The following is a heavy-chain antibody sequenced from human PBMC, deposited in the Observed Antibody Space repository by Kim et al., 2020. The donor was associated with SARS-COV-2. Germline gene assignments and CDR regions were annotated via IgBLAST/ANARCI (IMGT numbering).Heavy chain of an antibody. J-gene: IGHJ4*02. CDR2: T. V-gene: IGHV4-39*01. Sequence: TSYNPSLKSRCTSSIDTSKNQFSLTLSSVTAADTAVYYCARVIAVAGIPDYWGQGTLVTVSS. D-gene: IGHD6-19*01. CDR3: ARVIAVAGIPDY.